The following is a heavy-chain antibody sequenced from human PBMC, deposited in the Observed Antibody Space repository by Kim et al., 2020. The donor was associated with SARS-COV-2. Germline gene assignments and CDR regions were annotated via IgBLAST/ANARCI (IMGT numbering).Heavy chain of an antibody. CDR3: ARASGVTIFGVVIKPPYGMDV. D-gene: IGHD3-3*01. CDR1: GYTFTSYA. Sequence: ASVKVSCKASGYTFTSYAMNWVRQAPGQGLEWMGWINTNTGNPTYAQGFTGRFVFSLDTSVSTAYLQISSLKAEDTAVYYCARASGVTIFGVVIKPPYGMDVWGPGATVTVSS. CDR2: INTNTGNP. V-gene: IGHV7-4-1*02. J-gene: IGHJ6*02.